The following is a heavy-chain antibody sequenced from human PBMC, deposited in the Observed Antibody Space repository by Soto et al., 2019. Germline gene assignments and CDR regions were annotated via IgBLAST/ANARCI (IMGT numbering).Heavy chain of an antibody. V-gene: IGHV4-34*01. CDR2: INHSGST. CDR1: GGSFRGYY. CDR3: ASNSYDSRSYYLYFDY. J-gene: IGHJ4*02. D-gene: IGHD3-10*01. Sequence: SETLSLTCAVYGGSFRGYYWSWIRQPPGKGLEWIGEINHSGSTNYNPSLKNRVTISVDRSKNQFALKLSSVTAADTAVYYCASNSYDSRSYYLYFDYWSQGTLVTVSS.